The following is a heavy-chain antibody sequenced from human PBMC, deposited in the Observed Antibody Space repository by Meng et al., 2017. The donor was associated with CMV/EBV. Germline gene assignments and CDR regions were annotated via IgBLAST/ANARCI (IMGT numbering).Heavy chain of an antibody. J-gene: IGHJ5*02. V-gene: IGHV3-21*01. CDR3: ARDATYYDFWSGYISWFDP. CDR1: GFTFSSYS. CDR2: ISSSSSYL. D-gene: IGHD3-3*01. Sequence: GESLKISCAASGFTFSSYSMNWVRQAPGKGLEWVSSISSSSSYLYYADSVKGRFTISRDNAKNSLYLQMNSLRAEDTAVYYCARDATYYDFWSGYISWFDPWGQGTLVTVSS.